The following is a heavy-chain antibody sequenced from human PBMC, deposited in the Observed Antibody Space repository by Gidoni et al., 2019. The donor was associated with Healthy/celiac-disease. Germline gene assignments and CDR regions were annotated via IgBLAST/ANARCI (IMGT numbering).Heavy chain of an antibody. CDR1: GFTVSSNY. Sequence: EVQLVESGGGLIQPGGSLRLSCAASGFTVSSNYMSWVRQAPGKGLEWVSVIYSGGSTYYADSVKGRFTISRDNSKNTLYLQMNSLRAEDTAVYYCARARGGYDLYYFDYWGQGTLVTVSS. CDR2: IYSGGST. V-gene: IGHV3-53*01. D-gene: IGHD5-12*01. CDR3: ARARGGYDLYYFDY. J-gene: IGHJ4*02.